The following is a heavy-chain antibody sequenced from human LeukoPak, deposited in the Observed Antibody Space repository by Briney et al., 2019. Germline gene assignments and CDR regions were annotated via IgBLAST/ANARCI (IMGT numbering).Heavy chain of an antibody. Sequence: LSLTCTVSGGSISSYYWSWVRQAPGKGLEWVSGISWNSGSKGYVDSVKGRFTISRDNAKNSLYLQMKSLRAEDTALYYCAKGTSGWYGGGIDYWGQGTLVTVSS. CDR3: AKGTSGWYGGGIDY. CDR2: ISWNSGSK. V-gene: IGHV3-9*01. CDR1: GGSISSYY. J-gene: IGHJ4*02. D-gene: IGHD6-19*01.